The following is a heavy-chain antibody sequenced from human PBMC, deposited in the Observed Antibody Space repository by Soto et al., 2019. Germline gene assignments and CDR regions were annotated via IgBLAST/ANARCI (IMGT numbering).Heavy chain of an antibody. Sequence: SETLSLTCTVSGGSISSGGYYWTWIRQHPGKGLEWIGYIYYSGNTHYNPSLRSRVSISVDTSKNQFSLKLNSVTAADTAIYYCARGSDGWSDFDHWGQGTQVTVSS. V-gene: IGHV4-31*03. CDR3: ARGSDGWSDFDH. J-gene: IGHJ4*02. CDR2: IYYSGNT. D-gene: IGHD6-19*01. CDR1: GGSISSGGYY.